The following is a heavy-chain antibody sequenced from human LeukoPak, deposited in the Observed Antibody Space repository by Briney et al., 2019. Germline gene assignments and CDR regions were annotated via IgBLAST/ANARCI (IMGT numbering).Heavy chain of an antibody. CDR3: AKLLNPTVVTPGY. D-gene: IGHD4-23*01. CDR1: GFTFSSYG. V-gene: IGHV3-30*18. J-gene: IGHJ4*02. Sequence: GGSLRLSCAASGFTFSSYGMHWVRQAPGKGLEWVAVISCDGSNKYYADSVKGRFTISRDNSKNTLYLQMNSLRAEDTAVYYCAKLLNPTVVTPGYWGQGTLVTVSS. CDR2: ISCDGSNK.